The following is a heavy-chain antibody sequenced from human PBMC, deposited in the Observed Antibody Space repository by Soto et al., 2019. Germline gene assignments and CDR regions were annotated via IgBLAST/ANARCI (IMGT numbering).Heavy chain of an antibody. CDR2: INPNSGGT. V-gene: IGHV1-2*02. Sequence: ASVKVSCKASGGTFSSYAISWVRQAPGQGLEWMGGINPNSGGTNYAQKFQGRVTMTRDTSISTAYMELSRLRSDDTAVYYCAKDRTVAARHSDYWGQGTQVTVSS. CDR3: AKDRTVAARHSDY. D-gene: IGHD6-6*01. CDR1: GGTFSSYA. J-gene: IGHJ4*02.